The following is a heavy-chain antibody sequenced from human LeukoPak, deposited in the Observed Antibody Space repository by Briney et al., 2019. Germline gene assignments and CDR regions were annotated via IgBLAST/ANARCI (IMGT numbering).Heavy chain of an antibody. V-gene: IGHV1-8*02. D-gene: IGHD4-23*01. CDR3: AKYGGNSVGDY. J-gene: IGHJ4*02. Sequence: ASVKVSCKASGYTFTSYAMNWVRQATGQGLEWMGWMNPNSGNTGYAQKFQGRVTMTRTTSISTAYMELSSLRSEDTAVYYCAKYGGNSVGDYWGQGTLVTVSS. CDR2: MNPNSGNT. CDR1: GYTFTSYA.